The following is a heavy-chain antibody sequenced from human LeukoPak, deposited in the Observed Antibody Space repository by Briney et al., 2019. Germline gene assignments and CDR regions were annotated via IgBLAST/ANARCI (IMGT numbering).Heavy chain of an antibody. J-gene: IGHJ4*02. CDR3: AHSKMGLLILYYFDY. CDR1: GFSLSTSGVG. CDR2: LYWDDDK. V-gene: IGHV2-5*02. D-gene: IGHD1-7*01. Sequence: SGPTLVKPTQTLTLTCTFSGFSLSTSGVGVGWICQPPGTALEWLALLYWDDDKRYSPSLKSRLTITKDTSKNQVVLTMTNMDPVDTATYYCAHSKMGLLILYYFDYWGQGTLVTVPS.